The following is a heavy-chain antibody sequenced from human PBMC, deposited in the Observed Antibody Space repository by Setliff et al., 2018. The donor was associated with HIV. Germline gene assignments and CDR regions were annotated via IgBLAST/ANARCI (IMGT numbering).Heavy chain of an antibody. D-gene: IGHD3-22*01. CDR1: GGSIYSGGYF. V-gene: IGHV4-31*03. CDR3: ARDPHNYDSSGYRRTWYFEL. J-gene: IGHJ2*01. Sequence: SETLSLTCTVSGGSIYSGGYFWSWIRQPPGKGLEWIGSIYYSGNTNYNPSLKSRVTISVDTSKNQFSLKLSSVTAADTAVYYCARDPHNYDSSGYRRTWYFELCGRGSLVTVSS. CDR2: IYYSGNT.